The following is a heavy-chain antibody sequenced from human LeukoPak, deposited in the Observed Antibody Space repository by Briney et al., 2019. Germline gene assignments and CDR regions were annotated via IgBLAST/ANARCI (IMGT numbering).Heavy chain of an antibody. J-gene: IGHJ5*02. Sequence: ASVKVSCKASGYTFTSYGISWVRQAPGQGLEWMGWISAYNGNTNYAQKLQGRVTMTTDTSTSTAYMELRSLRSDDTAVCYCARDRFTRPGAKYNWFDPWGQGTLVTVSS. CDR3: ARDRFTRPGAKYNWFDP. CDR2: ISAYNGNT. CDR1: GYTFTSYG. V-gene: IGHV1-18*01. D-gene: IGHD4/OR15-4a*01.